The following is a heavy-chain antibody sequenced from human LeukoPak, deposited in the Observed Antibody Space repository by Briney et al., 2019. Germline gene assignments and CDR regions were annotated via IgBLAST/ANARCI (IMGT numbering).Heavy chain of an antibody. CDR2: IWYDGSNK. CDR1: GFAFSTYA. CDR3: ARGNAQDFWSGYSPYYFDY. D-gene: IGHD3-3*01. J-gene: IGHJ4*02. V-gene: IGHV3-33*08. Sequence: GGSLRLSCAASGFAFSTYALHWVRQAPGQGLEWVAVIWYDGSNKYYADSVKGRFTISRDNSKNTLYLQMNSLRAEDTAVYYCARGNAQDFWSGYSPYYFDYWGQGTLVTVSS.